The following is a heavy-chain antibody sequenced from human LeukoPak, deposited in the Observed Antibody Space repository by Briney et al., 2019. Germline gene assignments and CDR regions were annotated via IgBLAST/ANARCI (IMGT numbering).Heavy chain of an antibody. V-gene: IGHV1-69*13. CDR2: IIPIFGTA. CDR1: GGTFRSYA. CDR3: ARDPSYYYGSGVPGGGWFDP. D-gene: IGHD3-10*01. Sequence: SVKVSCKASGGTFRSYAISWVRQAPGHRLEWMGGIIPIFGTANHAQKFQRRVTITADESTSTAYMELSSLRSEDTAVYCCARDPSYYYGSGVPGGGWFDPWGQGTLVTVSS. J-gene: IGHJ5*02.